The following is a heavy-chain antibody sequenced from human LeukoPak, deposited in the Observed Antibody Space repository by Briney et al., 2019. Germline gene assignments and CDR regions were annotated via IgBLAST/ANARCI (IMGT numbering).Heavy chain of an antibody. Sequence: SETLSLTCSVSAGSISSYYWSWIRQPPGKGLEWIAYIYYSGSTNYNPSLKSRVTISVDMSNNQFSLNLSSVTAADTAIYFCARLSHPADSTWFFDYWGQGTLVTVSS. V-gene: IGHV4-59*08. CDR3: ARLSHPADSTWFFDY. CDR1: AGSISSYY. CDR2: IYYSGST. D-gene: IGHD6-13*01. J-gene: IGHJ4*02.